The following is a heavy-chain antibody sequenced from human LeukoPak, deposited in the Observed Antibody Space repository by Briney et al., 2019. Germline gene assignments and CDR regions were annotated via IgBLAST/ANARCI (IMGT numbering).Heavy chain of an antibody. CDR1: GGSISSYY. Sequence: SETLSLTCTVSGGSISSYYWSWIRQPPGKGLEWIGYIYYSGSTNYNPSLKSRVTISVDTSKNQFSLKLSSVTAADTAVYYCARARSSYGYGDAFDIWGQGTMVTVSS. D-gene: IGHD5-18*01. V-gene: IGHV4-59*01. CDR2: IYYSGST. J-gene: IGHJ3*02. CDR3: ARARSSYGYGDAFDI.